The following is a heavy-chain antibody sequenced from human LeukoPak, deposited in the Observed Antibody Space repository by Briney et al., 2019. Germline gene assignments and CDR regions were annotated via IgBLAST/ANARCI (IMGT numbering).Heavy chain of an antibody. Sequence: QSGGSLRLSCAASGFTFSSYAMSWVRQSPRKGLEWVSAISDSTDNTYYADSVKGRFTISRDNSKNTLYLQMNSLRAEDTAVYYCARAAAETGAFRDNWFDPWGQGTLVTVSS. J-gene: IGHJ5*02. D-gene: IGHD6-19*01. CDR3: ARAAAETGAFRDNWFDP. V-gene: IGHV3-23*01. CDR2: ISDSTDNT. CDR1: GFTFSSYA.